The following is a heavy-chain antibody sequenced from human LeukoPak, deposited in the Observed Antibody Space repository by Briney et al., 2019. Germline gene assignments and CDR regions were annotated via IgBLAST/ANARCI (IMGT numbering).Heavy chain of an antibody. J-gene: IGHJ4*02. Sequence: GGSLTLSCAASGFILSNARMNWVRQAPREGREWGGCIIRKTEGGTTDYAAPVKGRFTISRDDSQNTVDLQISSLTAEDTAVYFCTTTYIVASTRKFGDYWGQGTLVVVSS. CDR1: GFILSNAR. CDR2: IIRKTEGGTT. CDR3: TTTYIVASTRKFGDY. D-gene: IGHD5-12*01. V-gene: IGHV3-15*01.